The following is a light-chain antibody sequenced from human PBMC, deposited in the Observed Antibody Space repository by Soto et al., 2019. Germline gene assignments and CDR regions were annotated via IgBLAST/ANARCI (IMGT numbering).Light chain of an antibody. J-gene: IGLJ3*02. V-gene: IGLV3-21*02. CDR2: DDS. CDR1: NIAAKS. Sequence: SYVLTQPPSVSVAPGQTATISCGGTNIAAKSVHWYQEKPGQAPVLVLYDDSDRPSGIPERFSGSNSGNTATLTISGVEAGDEADYYCQVWDNSPDHVGVFGGGTKLTVL. CDR3: QVWDNSPDHVGV.